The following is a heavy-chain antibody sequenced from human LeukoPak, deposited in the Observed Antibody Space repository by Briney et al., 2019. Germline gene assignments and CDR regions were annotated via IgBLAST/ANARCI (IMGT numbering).Heavy chain of an antibody. J-gene: IGHJ4*02. CDR2: IYTSGST. V-gene: IGHV4-61*02. CDR3: ARDSSHYYDSSGLGDY. D-gene: IGHD3-22*01. Sequence: SETLSLTCTVSGGSISSGSYYWSWIRQPAGKGLEWIGRIYTSGSTNYNPSLKSRVTISVDTSKNQFSLKLSSVTAADTAVYYCARDSSHYYDSSGLGDYWGQGTLVTVSS. CDR1: GGSISSGSYY.